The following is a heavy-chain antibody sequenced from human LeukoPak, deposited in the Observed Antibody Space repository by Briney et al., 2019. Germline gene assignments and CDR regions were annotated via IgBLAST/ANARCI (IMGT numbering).Heavy chain of an antibody. J-gene: IGHJ6*04. Sequence: HPGGSLRLSCAASGFNFSNYWMIWVRQAPGKGLEWVANIKQDGSVKNYVDFVKGRFTISRDNAKNSLYLQMNSLRAEDTAVYYCAQLGITMIGGVWGKGTTVTISS. D-gene: IGHD3-10*02. CDR3: AQLGITMIGGV. CDR1: GFNFSNYW. CDR2: IKQDGSVK. V-gene: IGHV3-7*01.